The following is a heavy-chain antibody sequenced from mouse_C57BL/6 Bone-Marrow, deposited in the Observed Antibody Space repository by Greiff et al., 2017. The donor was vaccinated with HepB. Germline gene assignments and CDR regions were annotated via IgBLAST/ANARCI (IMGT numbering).Heavy chain of an antibody. J-gene: IGHJ1*03. CDR1: GFNIKNTY. CDR3: ARDYGSSYSYWYFDV. Sequence: VQLKESVAELVRPGASVKLSCTASGFNIKNTYMHWVKQRPEQGLEWIGRIDPANGNTKYAPKFQGKATITADTSSNTAYLQLSSLTSEDTAIYYCARDYGSSYSYWYFDVWGTGTTVTVSS. CDR2: IDPANGNT. D-gene: IGHD1-1*01. V-gene: IGHV14-3*01.